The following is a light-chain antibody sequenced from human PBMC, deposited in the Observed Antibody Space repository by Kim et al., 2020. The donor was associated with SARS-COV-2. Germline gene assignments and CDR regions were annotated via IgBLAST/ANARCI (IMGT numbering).Light chain of an antibody. CDR3: QLYNSV. CDR1: QSSDTW. V-gene: IGKV1-5*03. CDR2: KAS. J-gene: IGKJ1*01. Sequence: TLSAAVGDRGTITCRASQSSDTWLAWYQEKPGKAPKVLSYKASTLESGVTSRFSGSGSGTEFTLTISSLQPDDFATYYCQLYNSVFGQGTKVDIK.